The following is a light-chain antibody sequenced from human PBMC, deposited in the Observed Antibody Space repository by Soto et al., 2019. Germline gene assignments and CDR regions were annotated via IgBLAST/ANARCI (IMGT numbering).Light chain of an antibody. Sequence: EIVLTQSPGTLSLSPGERATLSCRASQSVSSNYLAWYQRKPGQAPRLLIYGASSRATDIPNRFSGSGSGTDFTLTITRLEPEDFAVYFCQQYGGSPPTFGQETKVEIK. J-gene: IGKJ1*01. CDR2: GAS. CDR1: QSVSSNY. V-gene: IGKV3-20*01. CDR3: QQYGGSPPT.